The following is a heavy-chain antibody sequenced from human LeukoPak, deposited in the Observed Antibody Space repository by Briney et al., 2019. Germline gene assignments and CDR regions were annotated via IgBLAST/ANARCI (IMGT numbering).Heavy chain of an antibody. J-gene: IGHJ6*02. V-gene: IGHV4-4*07. D-gene: IGHD3-10*01. Sequence: SETLSLTCTVSGGSICNYYWSWIRQPAGKGLEWIGRIYTSGSTNYNPSLKSRVTMSVDTSKNQFSLQLSSVTAADTAVYYCARQYFGSGKYYYAMDVWGQGTTGTVS. CDR3: ARQYFGSGKYYYAMDV. CDR1: GGSICNYY. CDR2: IYTSGST.